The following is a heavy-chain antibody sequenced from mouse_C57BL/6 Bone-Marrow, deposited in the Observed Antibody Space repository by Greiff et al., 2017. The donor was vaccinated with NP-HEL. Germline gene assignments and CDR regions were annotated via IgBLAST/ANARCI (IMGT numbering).Heavy chain of an antibody. CDR3: ARKPYGFHFDY. V-gene: IGHV1-59*01. D-gene: IGHD2-2*01. Sequence: VQLQQPGAELVRPGTSVKLSCKASGYTFTSYWMHWVKQRPGQGLEWIGVIDPSDSYTNYNQKFKGKATLNVDTSSSTAYMQLSSLTSEDSAVYYCARKPYGFHFDYWGQGTTLTVSS. J-gene: IGHJ2*01. CDR2: IDPSDSYT. CDR1: GYTFTSYW.